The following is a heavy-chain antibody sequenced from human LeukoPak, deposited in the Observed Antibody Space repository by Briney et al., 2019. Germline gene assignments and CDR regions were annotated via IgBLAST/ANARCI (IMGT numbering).Heavy chain of an antibody. CDR2: IYYSGST. Sequence: SQTLSLTCTVSGGSISSGGYYWSWLRQHPGKGVEWLGYIYYSGSTYYNPSLKSRVTISLDTSKNQFSLKLSSVTTADTAVYYCARSVVTLYWYFDLWGRGTLVTVSS. CDR3: ARSVVTLYWYFDL. J-gene: IGHJ2*01. CDR1: GGSISSGGYY. V-gene: IGHV4-31*03. D-gene: IGHD4-23*01.